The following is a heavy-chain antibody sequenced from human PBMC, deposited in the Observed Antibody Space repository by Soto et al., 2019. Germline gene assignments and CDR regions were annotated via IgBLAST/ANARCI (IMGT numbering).Heavy chain of an antibody. CDR1: VFTFTTYD. CDR2: ITSSAKTL. D-gene: IGHD1-1*01. Sequence: PGWSLRLSCIVSVFTFTTYDMNWVRQAPGKGLEWISFITSSAKTLYYADSVKGRFTVSRDNAENSLYLQMNNVRDDDTAVYYCARGRVGYGHYFDYWGQGALVTVSS. CDR3: ARGRVGYGHYFDY. J-gene: IGHJ4*02. V-gene: IGHV3-48*02.